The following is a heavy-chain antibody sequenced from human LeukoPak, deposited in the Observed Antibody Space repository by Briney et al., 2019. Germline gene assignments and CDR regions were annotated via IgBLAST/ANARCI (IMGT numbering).Heavy chain of an antibody. D-gene: IGHD3-22*01. CDR2: ISGSGGST. CDR1: GITLSNYG. J-gene: IGHJ4*02. CDR3: AKRGVVIRVILVGFHKEAYYFDS. V-gene: IGHV3-23*01. Sequence: GGSLRLSCAVSGITLSNYGMSWVRQAPGKGLEWVAGISGSGGSTNYADSVKGRFSISRDNRKNTLYLQMNSLRAEDTAVYFCAKRGVVIRVILVGFHKEAYYFDSWGQGALVTVSS.